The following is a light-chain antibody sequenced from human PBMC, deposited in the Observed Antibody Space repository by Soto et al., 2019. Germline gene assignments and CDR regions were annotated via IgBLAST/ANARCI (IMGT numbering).Light chain of an antibody. CDR1: NSNIGTNY. CDR3: AAWDDSLSVVV. J-gene: IGLJ2*01. V-gene: IGLV1-44*01. CDR2: NNN. Sequence: QPVLTQPPSASGTPGQRVTISCSGSNSNIGTNYVNWYQQLPGTAPKLLIYNNNQRPSGVPDRFSGSKSGTSASLAISGLQSEDETDYYCAAWDDSLSVVVFGGGTKLTVL.